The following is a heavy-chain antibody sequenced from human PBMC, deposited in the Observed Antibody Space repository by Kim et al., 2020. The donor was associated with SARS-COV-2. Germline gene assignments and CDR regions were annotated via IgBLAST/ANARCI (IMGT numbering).Heavy chain of an antibody. J-gene: IGHJ4*02. CDR2: IKQDGSEK. CDR1: GFTFSSYW. D-gene: IGHD6-13*01. V-gene: IGHV3-7*03. CDR3: ARARIAAADKMVYFDY. Sequence: GGSLRLSCAASGFTFSSYWMSWVRQAPGKGLEWVANIKQDGSEKYYVDSVKGRFTISRDNAKNSLYLQMNSLRAEDTAVYYCARARIAAADKMVYFDYWGQGTLVTVSS.